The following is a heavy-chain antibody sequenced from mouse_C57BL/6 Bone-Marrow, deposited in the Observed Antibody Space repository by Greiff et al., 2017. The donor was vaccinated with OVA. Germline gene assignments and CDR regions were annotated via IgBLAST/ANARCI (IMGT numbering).Heavy chain of an antibody. J-gene: IGHJ4*01. CDR2: IRSKSNNYAT. D-gene: IGHD2-4*01. V-gene: IGHV10-1*01. CDR1: GFSFNTYA. Sequence: EVMLVESGGGLVQPKGSLKLSCAASGFSFNTYAMNWVRQAPGKGLEWVARIRSKSNNYATYYADSVKDRFTISRDDSESILYLQMNNLKTEDTAMYYCVRGIYYDPHGLYYYAMDDWGQGTSVTASS. CDR3: VRGIYYDPHGLYYYAMDD.